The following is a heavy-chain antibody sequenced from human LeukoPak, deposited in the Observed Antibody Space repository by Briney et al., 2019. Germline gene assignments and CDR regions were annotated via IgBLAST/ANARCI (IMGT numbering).Heavy chain of an antibody. D-gene: IGHD3-22*01. V-gene: IGHV3-48*02. Sequence: PGGSLRLSCAASGFTFSSYSMNWVRQAPGKGLEWVSYISSSGSTIYYADSVRGRFTISRDNAKNSLYLQMNSLRDEDTAVYYCARSVPNYYETSGTYQSFHCGYWGQGTLVTVSS. CDR3: ARSVPNYYETSGTYQSFHCGY. CDR2: ISSSGSTI. CDR1: GFTFSSYS. J-gene: IGHJ4*02.